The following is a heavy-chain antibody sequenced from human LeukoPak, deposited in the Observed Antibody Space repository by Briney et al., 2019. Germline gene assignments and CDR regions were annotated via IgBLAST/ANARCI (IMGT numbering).Heavy chain of an antibody. CDR3: ARDSIHCSSTSCYVDY. V-gene: IGHV1-69*04. Sequence: SVKVSCKASGGTFSSYAISWVRQAPGQGLEWMGRIIPILGIANYAQKFQGRVTITADKSTSTAYMELSSLRSEDTAVYYCARDSIHCSSTSCYVDYWGQGTLVTVSS. J-gene: IGHJ4*02. CDR2: IIPILGIA. CDR1: GGTFSSYA. D-gene: IGHD2-2*01.